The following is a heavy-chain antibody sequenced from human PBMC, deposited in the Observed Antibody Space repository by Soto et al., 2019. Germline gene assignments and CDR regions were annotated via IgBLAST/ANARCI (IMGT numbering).Heavy chain of an antibody. CDR2: INHSGST. Sequence: PSETLSLTCAVYGGSFSDYSWNWNWIRQPPGKGLEWIGEINHSGSTSHNPSLKSRVTLSLDTSKNQFSLILTSVTAADTDVYYCARGALNYGLGSGPINGGMEVWAQGTTV. CDR1: GGSFSDYSWN. CDR3: ARGALNYGLGSGPINGGMEV. D-gene: IGHD3-3*01. V-gene: IGHV4-34*01. J-gene: IGHJ6*02.